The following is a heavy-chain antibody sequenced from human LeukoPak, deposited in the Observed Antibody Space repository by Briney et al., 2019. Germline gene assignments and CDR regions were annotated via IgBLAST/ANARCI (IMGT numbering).Heavy chain of an antibody. Sequence: SETLSLTCTVSGGSISSYYWSWIRQPPGKGLEWIGYIYYSGSTNYNPSLKSRVTISVDTSKNQFSLKLSSVTAADTAVYYCARTNSSGWYSESMEFDYWGQGTLVTVSS. D-gene: IGHD6-19*01. J-gene: IGHJ4*02. CDR2: IYYSGST. CDR1: GGSISSYY. V-gene: IGHV4-59*08. CDR3: ARTNSSGWYSESMEFDY.